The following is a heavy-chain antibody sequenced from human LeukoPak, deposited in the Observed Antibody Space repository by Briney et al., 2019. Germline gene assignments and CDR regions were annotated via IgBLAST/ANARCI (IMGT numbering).Heavy chain of an antibody. D-gene: IGHD3-3*01. J-gene: IGHJ5*02. V-gene: IGHV4-30-2*01. CDR2: IYHSGST. CDR3: ARDRGPYYDFWSGYPFDP. CDR1: GGSISSGGYY. Sequence: SQTLSLTCTVSGGSISSGGYYWSWIRQPPGKGQEWIGYIYHSGSTYYNPSLKSRVTISVDRSKNQFSLKLSSVTAADTAVYYCARDRGPYYDFWSGYPFDPWGQGTLVTVSS.